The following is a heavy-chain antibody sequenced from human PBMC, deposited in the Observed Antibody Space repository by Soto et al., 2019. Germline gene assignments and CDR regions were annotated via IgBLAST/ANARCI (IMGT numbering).Heavy chain of an antibody. CDR2: IIPIFGTA. D-gene: IGHD5-18*01. J-gene: IGHJ4*02. Sequence: ASVKVSCKASGGTFSSYAISWVRQAPGQGLEWMGGIIPIFGTANYAQKFQGRVTITADESTSTAYMELSSLRSEDTAVYYCARVDTAMVQHFDYWGQGTLVTVSS. CDR3: ARVDTAMVQHFDY. V-gene: IGHV1-69*13. CDR1: GGTFSSYA.